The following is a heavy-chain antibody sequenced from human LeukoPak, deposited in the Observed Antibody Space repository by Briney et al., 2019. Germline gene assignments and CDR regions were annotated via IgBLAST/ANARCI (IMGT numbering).Heavy chain of an antibody. CDR2: INPNSGGT. CDR3: ARDRRKVVAATPFYMDV. CDR1: GYTFTGYY. J-gene: IGHJ6*03. Sequence: GASVNVSCKASGYTFTGYYMHWVRQAPGQGLEWMGWINPNSGGTNYAQKFQGRVTMTRDTSISTAYMELSRLRSDDTAVYYCARDRRKVVAATPFYMDVWGKGTTVTVSS. D-gene: IGHD2-15*01. V-gene: IGHV1-2*02.